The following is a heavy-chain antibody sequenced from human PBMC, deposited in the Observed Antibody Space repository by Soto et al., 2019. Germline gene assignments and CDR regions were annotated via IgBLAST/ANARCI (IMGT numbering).Heavy chain of an antibody. D-gene: IGHD2-8*01. Sequence: SETMWLTCIVSDGAISSYDWSWIRKPTGKGLERIGYIYYRGGTNYNPSLKSRFTISVDTSKNQFPLKLSSVTAANTAVYYCARSLARYCTNGVCYYESYFDYRGQGTLVTVSS. CDR3: ARSLARYCTNGVCYYESYFDY. CDR2: IYYRGGT. J-gene: IGHJ4*02. CDR1: DGAISSYD. V-gene: IGHV4-59*08.